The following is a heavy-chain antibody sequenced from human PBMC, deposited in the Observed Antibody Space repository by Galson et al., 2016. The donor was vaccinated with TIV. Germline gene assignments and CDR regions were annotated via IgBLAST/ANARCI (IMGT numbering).Heavy chain of an antibody. J-gene: IGHJ3*02. CDR2: IKTDGSRT. Sequence: SLRLSCAASGFTFSNFWMHWVRQVPGKGLVWVSRIKTDGSRTDYVDSVKGRFTISRDNVKNTVYLQMDSLRAEDTAVYYCRARGDSRAHDVFDIWGQGTMGSVSS. V-gene: IGHV3-74*01. D-gene: IGHD3-3*01. CDR1: GFTFSNFW. CDR3: RARGDSRAHDVFDI.